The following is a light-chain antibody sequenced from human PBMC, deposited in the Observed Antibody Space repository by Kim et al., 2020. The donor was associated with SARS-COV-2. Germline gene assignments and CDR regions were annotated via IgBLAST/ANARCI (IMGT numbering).Light chain of an antibody. V-gene: IGKV3-20*01. CDR3: QQYGSSPLT. Sequence: SPGKRATLSCRASQSVSSSYLAWYQQKPGQAPRLLIYGASSRATGIPDRFSGSESGTDFTLTISRLKPEDFAVYYCQQYGSSPLTFGGGTKVDIK. CDR1: QSVSSSY. CDR2: GAS. J-gene: IGKJ4*01.